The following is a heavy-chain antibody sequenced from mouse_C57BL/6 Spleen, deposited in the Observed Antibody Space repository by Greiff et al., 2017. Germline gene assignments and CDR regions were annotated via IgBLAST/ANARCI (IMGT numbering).Heavy chain of an antibody. CDR3: ARSYDRRRGAMDY. Sequence: QVQLKQPGAELVRPGSSVKLSCKASGYTFTSYWMHWVKQRPIQGLEWIGNIDPSDSETHYNQKFKDKATLTVDKSSSTAYMQLSSLTSEDSAVYYCARSYDRRRGAMDYWGQGTSVTVSS. D-gene: IGHD2-3*01. V-gene: IGHV1-52*01. CDR1: GYTFTSYW. J-gene: IGHJ4*01. CDR2: IDPSDSET.